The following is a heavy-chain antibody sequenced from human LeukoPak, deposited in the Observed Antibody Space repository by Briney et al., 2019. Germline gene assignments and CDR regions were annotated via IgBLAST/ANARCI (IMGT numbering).Heavy chain of an antibody. CDR1: GYTFTSYG. CDR3: ARDHRYDYVWGSYPTSDAFDI. CDR2: ISAYNGNT. V-gene: IGHV1-18*01. Sequence: ASVKVSCKASGYTFTSYGISWVRQAPGQGLEWMRWISAYNGNTNYAQKLQGRVTMTTDTSTSTAYMELRSLRSDDTAVYYCARDHRYDYVWGSYPTSDAFDIWGQGTMVTVSS. J-gene: IGHJ3*02. D-gene: IGHD3-16*02.